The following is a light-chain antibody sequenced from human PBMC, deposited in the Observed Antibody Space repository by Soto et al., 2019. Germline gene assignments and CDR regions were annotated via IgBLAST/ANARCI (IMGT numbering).Light chain of an antibody. CDR2: GAS. J-gene: IGKJ1*01. V-gene: IGKV3-15*01. CDR3: QQYNNWPPWT. CDR1: QSVSSN. Sequence: EIVMTQSPATLSVSPGERATLSCRASQSVSSNLDWYQQKPGQAPMLLIYGASTRATGIPARFSGSGSGTEFTLTISSLQSEDFAVYYCQQYNNWPPWTFGQGTKVEIK.